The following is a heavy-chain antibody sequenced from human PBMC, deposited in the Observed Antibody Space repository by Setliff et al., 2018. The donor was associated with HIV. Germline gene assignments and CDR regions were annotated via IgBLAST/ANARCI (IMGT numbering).Heavy chain of an antibody. CDR2: ISPDSGAT. V-gene: IGHV1-2*06. Sequence: GASVKVSCKTSGYMFTAYYIHWVRRAPGQGLEWVGRISPDSGATNDAQKFQGRIAMTRDTSINTVYMELKRLRTDDTAVYYCTRDPGDYWGQGTLVTVSS. J-gene: IGHJ4*02. CDR3: TRDPGDY. CDR1: GYMFTAYY.